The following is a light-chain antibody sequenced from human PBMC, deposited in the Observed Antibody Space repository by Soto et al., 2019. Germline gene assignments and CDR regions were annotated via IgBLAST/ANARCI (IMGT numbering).Light chain of an antibody. V-gene: IGKV1-5*03. CDR1: QSISGS. CDR2: EAS. CDR3: QQYNGYWT. J-gene: IGKJ1*01. Sequence: DIPMTQSPSTLSASVGDRVTITCRASQSISGSLAWYQQKPGKAPKLLIYEASNLKSGVPSRFSGSGSGTEYTLTISSLQPDGSASYYCQQYNGYWTFGQGTRVEIK.